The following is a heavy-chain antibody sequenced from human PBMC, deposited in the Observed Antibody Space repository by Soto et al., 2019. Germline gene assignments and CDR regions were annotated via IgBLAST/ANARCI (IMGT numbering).Heavy chain of an antibody. D-gene: IGHD3-16*01. CDR3: ARDGGSDALDY. J-gene: IGHJ4*02. V-gene: IGHV1-18*01. CDR2: ISANNGNT. CDR1: GYTFTSYG. Sequence: QVQLVQSGAEVKKPGASVKVSCKASGYTFTSYGISWVRQAPGQGLEWMGWISANNGNTNYVQKLQGRVTMTTDTSAWTASRERRSLRSDDTAVYYCARDGGSDALDYWGQGTLVTVSS.